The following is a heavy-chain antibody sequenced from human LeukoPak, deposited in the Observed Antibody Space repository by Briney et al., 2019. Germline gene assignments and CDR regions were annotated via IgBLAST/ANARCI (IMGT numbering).Heavy chain of an antibody. D-gene: IGHD3-10*01. CDR3: ATIYGSGSYYRAAFDI. Sequence: ASVKVSCKASGYTFTDYYMHWVQQAPGKGLEWMGRVDPEDGETIYAEKFQGRVTITADTSTDTAYMELSSLRSEDTAVYYCATIYGSGSYYRAAFDIWGQGTMVTVSS. CDR1: GYTFTDYY. V-gene: IGHV1-69-2*01. J-gene: IGHJ3*02. CDR2: VDPEDGET.